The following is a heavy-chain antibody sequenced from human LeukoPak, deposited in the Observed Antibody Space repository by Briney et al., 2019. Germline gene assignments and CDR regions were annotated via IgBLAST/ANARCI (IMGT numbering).Heavy chain of an antibody. Sequence: SVKVSCKASGGTFSSYAISWVRQAPGQGLEWMGGIIPIFGTANYAQKFQGRVTVTADESTSTAYMELSSLRSEDTAVYYCANGGGRIAARFDFDYWGQGTLVTVSS. J-gene: IGHJ4*02. CDR3: ANGGGRIAARFDFDY. CDR2: IIPIFGTA. CDR1: GGTFSSYA. V-gene: IGHV1-69*01. D-gene: IGHD6-6*01.